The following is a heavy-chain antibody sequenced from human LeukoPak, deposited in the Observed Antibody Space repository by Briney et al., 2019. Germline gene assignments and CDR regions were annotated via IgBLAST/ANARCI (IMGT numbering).Heavy chain of an antibody. V-gene: IGHV1-8*01. CDR3: ARGLEAYYDFWSGDYPPDC. J-gene: IGHJ4*02. CDR2: MNPNSGNT. Sequence: GAAAKVSFTASGYTFTIYDINWVRQAPGQGLEWMGWMNPNSGNTGYAQKFQGRVTITRNTSISTAYMELSSLRSEDTAVYYCARGLEAYYDFWSGDYPPDCGGQGLLVAVS. CDR1: GYTFTIYD. D-gene: IGHD3-3*01.